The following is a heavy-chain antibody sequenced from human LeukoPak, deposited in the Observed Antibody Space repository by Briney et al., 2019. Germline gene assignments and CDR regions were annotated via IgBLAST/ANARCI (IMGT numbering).Heavy chain of an antibody. D-gene: IGHD3-10*01. Sequence: PGGSLRLSCAASGFTFSSYAMNWVRQAPGKGLEWVSSISGGAGGAAYADSVKGRFTMSRDNSKNTLYLQMNSLRAEDTAVYYCAKDGGYGSGSYYPDYWGQGPRSPSPQ. J-gene: IGHJ4*02. CDR3: AKDGGYGSGSYYPDY. V-gene: IGHV3-23*01. CDR1: GFTFSSYA. CDR2: ISGGAGGA.